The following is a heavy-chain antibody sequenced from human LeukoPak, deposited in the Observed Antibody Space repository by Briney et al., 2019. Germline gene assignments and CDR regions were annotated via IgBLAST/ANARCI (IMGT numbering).Heavy chain of an antibody. V-gene: IGHV4-34*01. Sequence: PSETLSLTCAVYGGSFSGYYWSWIRQPPGKGLEWIGEINHSGSTNYNPSLKSRVTISVDTSKNQFSLKLSSVTAADTAVYYCARESIAARRGFDYWAREPWSPSPQ. D-gene: IGHD6-6*01. CDR1: GGSFSGYY. CDR3: ARESIAARRGFDY. CDR2: INHSGST. J-gene: IGHJ4*02.